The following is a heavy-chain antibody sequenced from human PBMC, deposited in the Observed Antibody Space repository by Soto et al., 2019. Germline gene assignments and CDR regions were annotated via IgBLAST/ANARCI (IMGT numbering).Heavy chain of an antibody. CDR2: IRDKGNNYAT. CDR1: GFNVSGFG. CDR3: ARYRPGSGALDY. J-gene: IGHJ4*02. V-gene: IGHV3-73*02. Sequence: EVQLVESGGGLVQPGGSLKLSCAASGFNVSGFGIHWVRQASGKGLEWVGRIRDKGNNYATTYAASMKGRFTISRDDSETTAFLQMNSLITEDTAVYYCARYRPGSGALDYRGQGTLVTVSS. D-gene: IGHD3-10*01.